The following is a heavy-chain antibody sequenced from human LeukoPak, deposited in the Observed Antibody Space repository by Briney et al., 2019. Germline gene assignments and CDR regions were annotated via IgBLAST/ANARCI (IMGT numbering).Heavy chain of an antibody. CDR2: IYYSGST. V-gene: IGHV4-59*01. CDR3: ARDGSGYSYGYWFDP. D-gene: IGHD5-18*01. CDR1: GGSISSYY. J-gene: IGHJ5*02. Sequence: SETLSLTCTVSGGSISSYYWSWIRQPPGKGLEWIRYIYYSGSTNYNPSLKSRVTISVDTSKNQFSLKLSSVTAADTAVYYCARDGSGYSYGYWFDPWGQGTLVTVSS.